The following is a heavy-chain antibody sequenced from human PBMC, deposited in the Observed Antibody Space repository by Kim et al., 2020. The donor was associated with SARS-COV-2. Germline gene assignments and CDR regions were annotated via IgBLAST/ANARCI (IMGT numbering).Heavy chain of an antibody. V-gene: IGHV3-7*03. J-gene: IGHJ4*02. D-gene: IGHD5-12*01. Sequence: DSVKGRFTGSRDNAKNSLYLQMNSLRAEDTAVYYCASGMATIQWRIDYFEHWGQGTLVTVSS. CDR3: ASGMATIQWRIDYFEH.